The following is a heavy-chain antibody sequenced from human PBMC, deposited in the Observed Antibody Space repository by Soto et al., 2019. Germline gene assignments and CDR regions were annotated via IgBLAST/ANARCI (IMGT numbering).Heavy chain of an antibody. D-gene: IGHD2-2*01. J-gene: IGHJ4*02. CDR2: ISGYNGNT. Sequence: QVQLVQSGPEVKKPGASVKVSCKATGYTFRSYGVTWVRQAPGQGHEWMGWISGYNGNTESAQKIQGRVTITTDTSTSTVYMELRSLGSADTAVYYCARDRGVVTSGSAYYFDYWGQGTLVTVSS. CDR3: ARDRGVVTSGSAYYFDY. CDR1: GYTFRSYG. V-gene: IGHV1-18*01.